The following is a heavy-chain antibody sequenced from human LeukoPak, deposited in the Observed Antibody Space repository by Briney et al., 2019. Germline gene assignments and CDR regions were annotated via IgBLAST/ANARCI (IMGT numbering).Heavy chain of an antibody. CDR1: GGSISSYY. J-gene: IGHJ4*02. Sequence: SETLSLTCTVSGGSISSYYWSWIRQPPGKGLEWIGYIYYSGSTNYNPSLKSRVTISADTSKNQFSLKLSSVTAADTAVYYCARDLGRYFDYWGQGTLVTVSS. CDR3: ARDLGRYFDY. CDR2: IYYSGST. V-gene: IGHV4-59*12.